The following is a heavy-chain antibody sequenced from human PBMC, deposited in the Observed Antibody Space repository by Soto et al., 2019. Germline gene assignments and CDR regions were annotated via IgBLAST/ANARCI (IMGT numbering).Heavy chain of an antibody. J-gene: IGHJ6*02. D-gene: IGHD5-12*01. Sequence: PGGSLRLSCAASGFIFRTYSMNWVRQAPGKGLDWVSFISSSSSYIYYADSVMGRFTISRDNARNSLYLQMSSLRAEDTAVYYCAIARDGYPYYYYYGMDVWGQGTTVTVSS. CDR1: GFIFRTYS. CDR3: AIARDGYPYYYYYGMDV. CDR2: ISSSSSYI. V-gene: IGHV3-21*01.